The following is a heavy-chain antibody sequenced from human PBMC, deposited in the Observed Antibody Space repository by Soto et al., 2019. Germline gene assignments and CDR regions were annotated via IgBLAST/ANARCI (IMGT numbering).Heavy chain of an antibody. CDR2: ISGSGGST. V-gene: IGHV3-23*01. CDR1: GFTFSSYA. Sequence: GGSLRLSCAASGFTFSSYAMSWVRQAPGKGLEWVSAISGSGGSTYYADSVKGRFTISRDNSKNTLYLQMNSLRAEDTAVYYCAKAKGGMARQPRGGGRYFQHWGQGTLVTVSS. D-gene: IGHD3-16*01. CDR3: AKAKGGMARQPRGGGRYFQH. J-gene: IGHJ1*01.